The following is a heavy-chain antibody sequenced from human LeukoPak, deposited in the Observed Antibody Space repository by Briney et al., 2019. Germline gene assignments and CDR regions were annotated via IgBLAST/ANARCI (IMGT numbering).Heavy chain of an antibody. CDR1: GGYISSHY. D-gene: IGHD3-9*01. CDR3: ARGGYDILTGDWGYMDV. V-gene: IGHV4-59*11. Sequence: SETLSLTCTVPGGYISSHYWSWIRQPPGTVLERIGYIHYSGSTNYNPSLKSQLTISPDTAQNQFALKPSSVTAADTAVYYCARGGYDILTGDWGYMDVWGKGTTVTISS. CDR2: IHYSGST. J-gene: IGHJ6*03.